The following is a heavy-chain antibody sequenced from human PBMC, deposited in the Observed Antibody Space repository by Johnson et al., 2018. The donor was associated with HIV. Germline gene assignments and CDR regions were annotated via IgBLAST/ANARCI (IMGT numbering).Heavy chain of an antibody. J-gene: IGHJ3*02. CDR1: GFTFSSYA. D-gene: IGHD6-6*01. CDR2: ISYDGSNK. Sequence: QVQLVESGGGVVQPGRSLRLSCAASGFTFSSYAMHWVRQAPGKGLEWVAVISYDGSNKYYADSVKGRFTISRDNSKNTLYLQMNSLRAEDTAVYYCSRGRGSSSLYAFDIWGQWTMVTVSS. CDR3: SRGRGSSSLYAFDI. V-gene: IGHV3-30*04.